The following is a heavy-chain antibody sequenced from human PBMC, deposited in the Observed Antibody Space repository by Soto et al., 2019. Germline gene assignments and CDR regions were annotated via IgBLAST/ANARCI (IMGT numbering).Heavy chain of an antibody. CDR2: IYHSGST. J-gene: IGHJ5*02. Sequence: SETLSLTCTVSGDSISSYSWSWIRQPPGKGLEWIGYIYHSGSTLYNPSLKSRVTISVDKSKNQFSLKLSSVTAADTAVYYCARDQLEGNWFDPWGQGTLVTVSS. CDR1: GDSISSYS. D-gene: IGHD1-1*01. CDR3: ARDQLEGNWFDP. V-gene: IGHV4-59*12.